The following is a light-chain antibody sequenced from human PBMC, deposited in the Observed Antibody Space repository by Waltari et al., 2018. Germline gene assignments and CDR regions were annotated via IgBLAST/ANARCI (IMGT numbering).Light chain of an antibody. Sequence: EIVLTQSPATLSLSPGERATLSCRASQGVVRYLDWYQQKPGQSPRLLIYYASNTATGTPARFSGSGSGTEVTLTSSSLEREELAVYYGQQRSNWHKLTFGGGTKVEIK. CDR1: QGVVRY. CDR2: YAS. J-gene: IGKJ4*01. V-gene: IGKV3D-11*01. CDR3: QQRSNWHKLT.